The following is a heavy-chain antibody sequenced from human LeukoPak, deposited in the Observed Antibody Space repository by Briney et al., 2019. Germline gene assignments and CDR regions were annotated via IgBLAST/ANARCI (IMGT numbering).Heavy chain of an antibody. J-gene: IGHJ2*01. CDR3: TRDSGADRRYFDL. V-gene: IGHV3-74*01. CDR2: IDGDGATT. D-gene: IGHD7-27*01. Sequence: GGSLRLSCVASGFTFSASSMNWIRQAPGKGLVWVSRIDGDGATTSYEDSVKGRFTISRDNANNMVYLEMNSLRVEDTAVYYCTRDSGADRRYFDLCGRGTLVTVSS. CDR1: GFTFSASS.